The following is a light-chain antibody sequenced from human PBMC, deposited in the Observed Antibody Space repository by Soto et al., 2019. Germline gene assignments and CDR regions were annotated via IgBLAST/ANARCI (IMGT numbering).Light chain of an antibody. J-gene: IGLJ1*01. CDR2: QVT. CDR3: NSYSSTNFYV. Sequence: QSALAQPASVSGSPGQSITISCTGSFSDIAVFNYVSWYQQYPGRAPKLLIYQVTSRASGVSHRFSGSKSGNTASLTISGLQPDDEAEYYCNSYSSTNFYVFGTGTKFTVL. V-gene: IGLV2-14*01. CDR1: FSDIAVFNY.